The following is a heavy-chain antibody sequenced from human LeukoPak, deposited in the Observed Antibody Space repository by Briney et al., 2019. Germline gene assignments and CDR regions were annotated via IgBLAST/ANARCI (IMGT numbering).Heavy chain of an antibody. J-gene: IGHJ4*02. CDR1: GGSISSYY. Sequence: SETLSLTCTVSGGSISSYYWSRIRQPPGKGLEWIGDISDSGSTNYNPSLKTRVTISVDTSNNQFSLKLSSVTAADTAVYYCARDNRYCRGGTCHYPHFDSWGQGTLVTVSS. CDR2: ISDSGST. CDR3: ARDNRYCRGGTCHYPHFDS. D-gene: IGHD2-15*01. V-gene: IGHV4-59*01.